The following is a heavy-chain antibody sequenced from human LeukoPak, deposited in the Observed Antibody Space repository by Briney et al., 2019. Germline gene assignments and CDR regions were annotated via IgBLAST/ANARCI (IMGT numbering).Heavy chain of an antibody. V-gene: IGHV5-51*01. CDR2: IYPGDSDT. Sequence: GESLKITCKGSGYSFTNYWIAWVRQMPGKGLEWMGIIYPGDSDTRYSPSFQGQVTMSADKSISTAYLQLSRLEASDTAIYYCARGYSSSWAFDYWGQGTLVTVSS. CDR1: GYSFTNYW. CDR3: ARGYSSSWAFDY. J-gene: IGHJ4*02. D-gene: IGHD6-13*01.